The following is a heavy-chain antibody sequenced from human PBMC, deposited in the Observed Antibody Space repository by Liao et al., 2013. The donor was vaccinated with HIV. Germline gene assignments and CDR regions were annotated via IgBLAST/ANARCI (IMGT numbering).Heavy chain of an antibody. J-gene: IGHJ4*02. CDR3: ARAPNWGSIDY. D-gene: IGHD3-16*01. CDR2: INHSGST. V-gene: IGHV4-39*07. CDR1: GGSISSSSYY. Sequence: QLQLQESGPGLVKPSETLSLTCIVSGGSISSSSYYWGWIRQTPGKGLEWIGDINHSGSTNYNPSLESRVTISVDTSKKQFSLKLASLTAADTAVYYCARAPNWGSIDYWGQGPLVTVSS.